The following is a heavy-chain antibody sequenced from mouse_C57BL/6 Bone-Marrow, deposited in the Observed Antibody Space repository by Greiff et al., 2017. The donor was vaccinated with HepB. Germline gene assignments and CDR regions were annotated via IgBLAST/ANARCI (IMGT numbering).Heavy chain of an antibody. D-gene: IGHD2-3*01. J-gene: IGHJ1*03. CDR1: GYTFTSYW. Sequence: VQLQQPGAELVKPGASVKLSCKASGYTFTSYWMHWVKQRPGQGLEWIGMIHPNSGSTNYNEKFKSKATLTVDKSSSTAYMQLSSLTSEDSAVYYCVDGYYEDWYFDVWGTGTTVTVSS. CDR2: IHPNSGST. V-gene: IGHV1-64*01. CDR3: VDGYYEDWYFDV.